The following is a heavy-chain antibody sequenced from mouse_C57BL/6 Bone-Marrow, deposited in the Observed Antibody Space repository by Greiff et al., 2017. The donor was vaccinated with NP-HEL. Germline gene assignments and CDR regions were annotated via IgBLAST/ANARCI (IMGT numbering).Heavy chain of an antibody. J-gene: IGHJ3*01. Sequence: EVNVVESGGGLVQPGGSMKLSCAASGFTFSDAWMDWVRQSPEKGLEWVAEIRNKANNHATYYAESVKGRFTISRDDSKSSVYLQMNSLRAEDTGIYYCTGWLLLAWFAYWGQGTLVTVSA. CDR3: TGWLLLAWFAY. CDR1: GFTFSDAW. CDR2: IRNKANNHAT. D-gene: IGHD2-3*01. V-gene: IGHV6-6*01.